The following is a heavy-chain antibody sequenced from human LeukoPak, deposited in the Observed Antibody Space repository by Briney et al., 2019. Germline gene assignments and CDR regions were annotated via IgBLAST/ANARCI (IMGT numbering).Heavy chain of an antibody. D-gene: IGHD6-19*01. J-gene: IGHJ6*02. CDR1: GDSLQSFY. CDR3: AMDSGYSSGWPSYYYGMDV. CDR2: INHRGST. Sequence: SETLSLTCAVHGDSLQSFYWSWIRQRPGEGVEWSGEINHRGSTNYKPSLKSRVTISVDTSKNQFSLKLSSVTAADTAVYYCAMDSGYSSGWPSYYYGMDVWGQGTTVTVSS. V-gene: IGHV4-34*01.